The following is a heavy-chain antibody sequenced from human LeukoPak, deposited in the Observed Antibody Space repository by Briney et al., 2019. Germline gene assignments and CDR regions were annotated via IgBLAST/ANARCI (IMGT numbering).Heavy chain of an antibody. J-gene: IGHJ6*02. CDR3: TRPLGYCSSTSCPSTYYYYGMDV. Sequence: GGSLRLSCTASGFTFGDYAMSWVRQAPEKGLEWVGFIRSKAYGGTTEYAASVKGRFTISRDDSKSIAYLQMNSLKTEDTAVYYCTRPLGYCSSTSCPSTYYYYGMDVWGQGTTVTVSS. CDR2: IRSKAYGGTT. CDR1: GFTFGDYA. D-gene: IGHD2-2*01. V-gene: IGHV3-49*04.